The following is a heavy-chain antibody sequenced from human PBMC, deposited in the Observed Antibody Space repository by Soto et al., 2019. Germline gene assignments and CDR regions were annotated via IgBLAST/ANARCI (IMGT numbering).Heavy chain of an antibody. D-gene: IGHD2-8*01. Sequence: ASVKVSCKASGYTFTSYGISWVRQAPGQGLEWMGWISAYNGNTNYAQKLQGRVTMTTDTSTSTAYMELRSLRSDDTAVYYCARENINCTNGVCYERNWFDPWGQGTLVTVSS. V-gene: IGHV1-18*01. CDR2: ISAYNGNT. CDR1: GYTFTSYG. CDR3: ARENINCTNGVCYERNWFDP. J-gene: IGHJ5*02.